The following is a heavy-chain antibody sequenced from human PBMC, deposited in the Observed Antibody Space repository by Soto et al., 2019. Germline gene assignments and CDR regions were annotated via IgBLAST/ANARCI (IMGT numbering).Heavy chain of an antibody. CDR3: ARGDSTDCSIGVCSFFYRHVMDF. CDR2: INPKSGGT. V-gene: IGHV1-2*04. CDR1: GYSLTDYH. D-gene: IGHD2-8*01. Sequence: ASVKVSCKASGYSLTDYHIHWVRQAPGQGLEWLGRINPKSGGTSTAQKFQGWVTMTTDTSISTASMELTRLTSDDTAIYYCARGDSTDCSIGVCSFFYRHVMDFWGRGSTVTVSS. J-gene: IGHJ6*02.